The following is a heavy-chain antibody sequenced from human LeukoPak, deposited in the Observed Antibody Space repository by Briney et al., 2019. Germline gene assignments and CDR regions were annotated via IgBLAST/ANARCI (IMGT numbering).Heavy chain of an antibody. CDR3: AKVGGIQLWWPLDY. CDR1: GFTFSTYA. CDR2: LSGSGSSA. V-gene: IGHV3-23*01. D-gene: IGHD5-18*01. J-gene: IGHJ4*02. Sequence: GGSLRLSCAASGFTFSTYAMSWVRQAPGKGLEWVPGLSGSGSSAYYADSVKGRFTISRDNSKNTLYLQMNSLRAEDTAVYYCAKVGGIQLWWPLDYWGQGTLVTVSS.